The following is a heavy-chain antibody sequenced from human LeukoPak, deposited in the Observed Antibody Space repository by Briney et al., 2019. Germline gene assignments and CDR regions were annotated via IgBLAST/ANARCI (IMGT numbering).Heavy chain of an antibody. V-gene: IGHV7-4-1*02. CDR2: INTNTGNP. CDR1: GYTFTSYY. D-gene: IGHD2-8*01. J-gene: IGHJ4*02. CDR3: SMADLYYFDY. Sequence: ASVKVPCKASGYTFTSYYMHWVRQAPGQGLEWMGWINTNTGNPTYAQGFTGRFVFSLDTSVSTAYLQISSLKAEDTAVYYCSMADLYYFDYWGQGTLVTVSS.